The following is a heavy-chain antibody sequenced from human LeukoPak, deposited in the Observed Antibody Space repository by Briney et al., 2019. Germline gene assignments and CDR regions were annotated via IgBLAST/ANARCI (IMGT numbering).Heavy chain of an antibody. Sequence: PGGSLRLSCAASGFTFSSQWMGWVRQAPGKGLEWVANVNQGGTEKFYVDSVKGRFTISRDNAENSLYLQMNSLRAEDTGVYYCARVDRTVTTYYSDYWGQGTLVTVSS. V-gene: IGHV3-7*01. CDR2: VNQGGTEK. J-gene: IGHJ4*02. CDR1: GFTFSSQW. D-gene: IGHD4-17*01. CDR3: ARVDRTVTTYYSDY.